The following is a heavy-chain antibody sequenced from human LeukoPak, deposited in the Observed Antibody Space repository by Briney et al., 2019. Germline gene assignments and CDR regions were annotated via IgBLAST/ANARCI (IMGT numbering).Heavy chain of an antibody. Sequence: PGGSLRLSCAASGFTFSSYAMSWVRQAPGKGLEWVSSISSSSSYIYYADSVKGRFTISRDNAKNSLYLQMNSLRAEDTAVYYCARLYWNGVWRDWGQGTLVTVSS. D-gene: IGHD1-1*01. CDR3: ARLYWNGVWRD. V-gene: IGHV3-21*01. CDR1: GFTFSSYA. J-gene: IGHJ4*02. CDR2: ISSSSSYI.